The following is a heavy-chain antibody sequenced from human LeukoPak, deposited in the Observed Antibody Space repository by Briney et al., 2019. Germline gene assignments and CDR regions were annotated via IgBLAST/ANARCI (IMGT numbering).Heavy chain of an antibody. Sequence: SETLSLTCTVSGGSISSGSYYWSWIRQPAGKGLEWIGRIYTSGSTNYNPSLKSRVTISVDTSKNQFSLKLSSVTAADTAVYYCARAAEMYYYDSSGYYPVYFQQWGQGTLVTVSS. CDR1: GGSISSGSYY. V-gene: IGHV4-61*02. J-gene: IGHJ1*01. CDR3: ARAAEMYYYDSSGYYPVYFQQ. D-gene: IGHD3-22*01. CDR2: IYTSGST.